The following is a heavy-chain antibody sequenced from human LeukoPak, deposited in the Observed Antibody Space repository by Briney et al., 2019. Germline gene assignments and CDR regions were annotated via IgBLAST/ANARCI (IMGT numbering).Heavy chain of an antibody. Sequence: PGGSLRLSCAASGFAFSSYAVHWVRQAPGKGLEWVAVIWYDGSNKYYADSVKGRFTISRDNSKNTLYLEMNSLRAEDTAVYYCARDYYYDSSGYWDYYFDYWGQGTLVSVSS. CDR2: IWYDGSNK. CDR1: GFAFSSYA. J-gene: IGHJ4*02. V-gene: IGHV3-33*08. D-gene: IGHD3-22*01. CDR3: ARDYYYDSSGYWDYYFDY.